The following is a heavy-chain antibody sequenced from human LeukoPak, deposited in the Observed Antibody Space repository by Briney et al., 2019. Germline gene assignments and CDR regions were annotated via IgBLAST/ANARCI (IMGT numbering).Heavy chain of an antibody. CDR1: GYTLTELS. CDR3: ATVGYYYGNSFDY. V-gene: IGHV1-24*01. D-gene: IGHD3-22*01. J-gene: IGHJ4*02. CDR2: FVPEDGET. Sequence: ASVKVSCKLSGYTLTELSMRWVRQAPGKGLEWMGGFVPEDGETIYAQKFQGRVTMTEDTSTDTAYMELSSLRSEDTAVYYCATVGYYYGNSFDYWGQGTLVTVSS.